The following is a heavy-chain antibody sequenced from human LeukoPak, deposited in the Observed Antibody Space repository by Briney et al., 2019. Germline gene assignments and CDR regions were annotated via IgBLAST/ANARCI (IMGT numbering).Heavy chain of an antibody. J-gene: IGHJ4*02. CDR2: ISSSGSTI. CDR3: AASKTGYSSGWYTYYIDY. Sequence: GGSLRLSCAASGFTFSDYYMSWIRQAPGKGLEWVSYISSSGSTIYYADSVRGRFTISRDNAKNSLYLQMNSLRAEDTAVYYCAASKTGYSSGWYTYYIDYWGQGTLVTVSS. CDR1: GFTFSDYY. V-gene: IGHV3-11*04. D-gene: IGHD6-19*01.